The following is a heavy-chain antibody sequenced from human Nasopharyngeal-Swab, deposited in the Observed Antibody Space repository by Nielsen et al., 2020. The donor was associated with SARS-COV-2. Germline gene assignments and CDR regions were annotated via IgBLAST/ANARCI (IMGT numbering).Heavy chain of an antibody. D-gene: IGHD5-24*01. J-gene: IGHJ4*02. Sequence: SETLSLTCKVAGGSISSYYWSWIRQPPGKGLEWIGYIYYSGSTNYNPSLKSRVTISVDTSKNQFSLKLSSVTAADTAVYYCAREMASFDNWGQGTLVTVSS. CDR3: AREMASFDN. CDR1: GGSISSYY. CDR2: IYYSGST. V-gene: IGHV4-59*12.